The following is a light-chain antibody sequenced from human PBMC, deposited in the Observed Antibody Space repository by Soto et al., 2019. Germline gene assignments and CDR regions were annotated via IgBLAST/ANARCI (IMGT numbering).Light chain of an antibody. J-gene: IGKJ3*01. V-gene: IGKV3-20*01. CDR2: GAS. CDR1: QSVSSSY. CDR3: QQYGSSPFS. Sequence: ETVLTQSPGTLSLSPGERATLSCRASQSVSSSYLAWYQQKPGQAPRLLIYGASSRATGIPDRFSGSGSGTDFTLTISRLEPEDLAVYYCQQYGSSPFSFGPGTKVDIK.